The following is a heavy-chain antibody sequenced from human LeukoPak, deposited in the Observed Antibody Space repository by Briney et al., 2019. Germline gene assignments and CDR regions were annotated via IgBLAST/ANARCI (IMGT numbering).Heavy chain of an antibody. V-gene: IGHV4-4*07. CDR3: AREYTSTSGRHFDY. J-gene: IGHJ4*02. CDR2: IYSSGST. CDR1: GGSFSSYY. D-gene: IGHD6-6*01. Sequence: PSETLSLTCTVSGGSFSSYYWTWIRQPAGKRLEWIGRIYSSGSTNYNPSLRSRVTLSVDKSKNQFSLNLSSVTAPDTGVYYCAREYTSTSGRHFDYWGQGTLVTVPS.